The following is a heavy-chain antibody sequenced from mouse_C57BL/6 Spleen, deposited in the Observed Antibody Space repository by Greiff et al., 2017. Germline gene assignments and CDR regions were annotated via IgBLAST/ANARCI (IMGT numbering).Heavy chain of an antibody. Sequence: EVQLQQSGPELVKPGASVKISCKASGYTFTDYYMNWVKQSHGKSLEWIGDINPNNGGTSYNQKFKGKATVTVDKSSSTAYMELRSLTSEDSAVYYCARGDYGWYFDVWGTGTTVTVSS. V-gene: IGHV1-26*01. CDR3: ARGDYGWYFDV. CDR1: GYTFTDYY. D-gene: IGHD2-4*01. J-gene: IGHJ1*03. CDR2: INPNNGGT.